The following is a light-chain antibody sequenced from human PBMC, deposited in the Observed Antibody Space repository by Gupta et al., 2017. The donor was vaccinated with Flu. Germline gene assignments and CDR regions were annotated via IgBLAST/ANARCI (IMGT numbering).Light chain of an antibody. J-gene: IGKJ3*01. Sequence: DIQVTQSPSSLSAYVGDRVTITCQASQDINNYLNWYQHKPGKAPKLLINAAFKLEVGVPARFSGSGSGSHYSLTINNLQPEDIATYYCQQDDNLPFTFGPGTKV. CDR1: QDINNY. CDR2: AAF. CDR3: QQDDNLPFT. V-gene: IGKV1-33*01.